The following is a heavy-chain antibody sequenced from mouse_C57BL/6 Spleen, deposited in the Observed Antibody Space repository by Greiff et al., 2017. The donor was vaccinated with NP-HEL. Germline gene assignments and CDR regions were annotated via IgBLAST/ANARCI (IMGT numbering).Heavy chain of an antibody. CDR2: IHPNSGST. CDR1: GYTFTSYW. Sequence: QVQLQQPGAELVKPGASVKLSCKASGYTFTSYWMHWVKQRPGQGLEWIGMIHPNSGSTNYNEKFKSKATLTVDKSSSTAYMQLSSLTSEDSAVYYGARSGDYGYDLAWFAYWGQGTLVTVSA. V-gene: IGHV1-64*01. J-gene: IGHJ3*01. D-gene: IGHD2-2*01. CDR3: ARSGDYGYDLAWFAY.